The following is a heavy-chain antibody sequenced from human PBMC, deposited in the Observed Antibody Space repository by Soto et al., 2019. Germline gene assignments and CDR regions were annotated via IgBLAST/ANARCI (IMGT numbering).Heavy chain of an antibody. CDR1: GGSISSGGYS. J-gene: IGHJ4*02. Sequence: QLQLQESGSGLVKPSQTLSLTCAVSGGSISSGGYSWSWIRQPPGKGLEWIGYIYHSGSTYYNPPLXGXVXIXXDRSTNQFSLKLSSVTAADTAVYYCARGEVVALGYWGQGTLVTVSS. CDR3: ARGEVVALGY. D-gene: IGHD2-15*01. CDR2: IYHSGST. V-gene: IGHV4-30-2*01.